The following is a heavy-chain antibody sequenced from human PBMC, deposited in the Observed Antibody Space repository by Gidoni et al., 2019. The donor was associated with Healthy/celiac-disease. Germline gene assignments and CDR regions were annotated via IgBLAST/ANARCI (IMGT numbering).Heavy chain of an antibody. J-gene: IGHJ3*02. CDR2: ISYDGSNK. CDR3: AKDGNWEGGYDAFDI. D-gene: IGHD7-27*01. CDR1: GFTFSSYG. V-gene: IGHV3-30*18. Sequence: QVQLVESGGGVVQPGRSLRLSCAASGFTFSSYGMHWVRQAPGKGLEWVAVISYDGSNKYYADSVKGRFTISRDNSKNTLYLQMNSLRAEDTAVYYCAKDGNWEGGYDAFDIWGQGTMVTVSS.